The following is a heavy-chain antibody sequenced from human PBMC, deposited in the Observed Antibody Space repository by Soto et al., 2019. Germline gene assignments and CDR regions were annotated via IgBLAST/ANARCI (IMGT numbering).Heavy chain of an antibody. CDR2: ISSSGSTI. V-gene: IGHV3-48*03. CDR1: GFTFSSCE. D-gene: IGHD3-3*01. Sequence: EVQLVESGGGLVQPGGSLRLSCAASGFTFSSCEMNWVRQAPGKGLEWVSYISSSGSTIYYADSVKGRFTISRDNAKNSLYLQMNSLRAEDTAVYYCARVVTIFGVVPPPDYWGQGTLVTVSS. CDR3: ARVVTIFGVVPPPDY. J-gene: IGHJ4*02.